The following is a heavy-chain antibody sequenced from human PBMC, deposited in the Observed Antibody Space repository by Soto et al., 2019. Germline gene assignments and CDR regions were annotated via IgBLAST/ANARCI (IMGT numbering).Heavy chain of an antibody. D-gene: IGHD6-13*01. CDR1: GGSISNYY. CDR3: ARHAGNFDY. J-gene: IGHJ4*02. CDR2: IYYSGST. V-gene: IGHV4-59*08. Sequence: SETLSLTCTVSGGSISNYYWSWIRQPPGKGLEWIGYIYYSGSTNYNPSLRSRVTISVDTSKNQFSLKLSSVTTADTAVYYCARHAGNFDYWGLGTLVTVSS.